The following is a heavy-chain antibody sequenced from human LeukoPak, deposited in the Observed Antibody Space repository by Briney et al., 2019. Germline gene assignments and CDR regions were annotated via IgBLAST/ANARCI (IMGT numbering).Heavy chain of an antibody. Sequence: GASVKVSCKASGYTFTGYYMHWVRQAPGQGLEWMGWINPNSGGTNYAQKFQGRVTMTRDTSISTAYMELSRLRSDDTAVYYCARDRCTNGVCYAPGDYWGQGTLVTVSS. CDR1: GYTFTGYY. V-gene: IGHV1-2*02. D-gene: IGHD2-8*01. J-gene: IGHJ4*02. CDR2: INPNSGGT. CDR3: ARDRCTNGVCYAPGDY.